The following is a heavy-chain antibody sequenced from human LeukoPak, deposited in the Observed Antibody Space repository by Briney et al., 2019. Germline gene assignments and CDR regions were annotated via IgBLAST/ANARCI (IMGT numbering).Heavy chain of an antibody. D-gene: IGHD3-3*01. CDR1: GFTFGDYA. CDR3: TRENHDFWSGYYFDY. Sequence: GGSLRLFCTASGFTFGDYAMSWFRQAPGKGLEWVGFIRSKAYGGTTEYAASVKGRFTISRDDSKSIAYLQMNSLKIEDTAVYYCTRENHDFWSGYYFDYWGQGTLVTVSS. CDR2: IRSKAYGGTT. J-gene: IGHJ4*02. V-gene: IGHV3-49*03.